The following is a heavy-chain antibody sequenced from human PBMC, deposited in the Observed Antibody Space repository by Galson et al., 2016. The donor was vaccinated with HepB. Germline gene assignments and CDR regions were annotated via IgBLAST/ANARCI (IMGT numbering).Heavy chain of an antibody. CDR1: GYSFTTYW. Sequence: QSGAEVKKPGESLKISCKGSGYSFTTYWVAWVRLMPGKGLEWMGFIHPGDSDARYSPSFEGQVTISADKSLSTVYLQWSSLKASDTAIYYCARHTEKFGLYYYYYMDVWGKGTTVTVSS. V-gene: IGHV5-51*01. CDR3: ARHTEKFGLYYYYYMDV. D-gene: IGHD3-10*01. CDR2: IHPGDSDA. J-gene: IGHJ6*03.